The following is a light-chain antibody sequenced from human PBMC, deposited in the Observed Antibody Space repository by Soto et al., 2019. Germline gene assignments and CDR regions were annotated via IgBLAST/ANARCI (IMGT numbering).Light chain of an antibody. CDR3: CSYAGSGPYV. CDR2: EGS. V-gene: IGLV2-23*01. Sequence: QSALTQPASVSGSDGQSITISCTGASSDVGTYNLVSWYQQHPGKAPKLVIYEGSQRPSGVSKRFSGSKSGNTASLTISGLQGDDEADYYCCSYAGSGPYVFGTGTKVTVL. J-gene: IGLJ1*01. CDR1: SSDVGTYNL.